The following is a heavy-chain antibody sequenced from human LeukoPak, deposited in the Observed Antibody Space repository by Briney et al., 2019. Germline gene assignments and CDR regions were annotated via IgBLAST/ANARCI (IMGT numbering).Heavy chain of an antibody. CDR3: ARASPCLGC. V-gene: IGHV3-30*04. J-gene: IGHJ4*02. Sequence: GGSLRLSCAASGFTFSSYAMHWVRQAPGKGLEWVAVISYDGSNKYYADSVKGRFTISRDNSKNTLYLQMNSLRAEDTAVYYCARASPCLGCWGQGTLSPSPQ. CDR2: ISYDGSNK. CDR1: GFTFSSYA. D-gene: IGHD7-27*01.